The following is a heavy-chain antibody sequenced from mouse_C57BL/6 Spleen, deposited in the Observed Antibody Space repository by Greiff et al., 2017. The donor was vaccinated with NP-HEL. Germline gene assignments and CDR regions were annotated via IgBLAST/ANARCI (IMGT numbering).Heavy chain of an antibody. J-gene: IGHJ1*03. D-gene: IGHD2-10*01. CDR1: GYSITSGYD. V-gene: IGHV3-1*01. CDR3: AREDLLNWYFDV. CDR2: ISYSGST. Sequence: EVQLQQSGPGMVKPSQSLSLTCTVTGYSITSGYDWHWIRHFPGNKLEWMGYISYSGSTNYNPSLKSRISITHDTSKNHFFLKLNSVTTEDTATYYCAREDLLNWYFDVWGTGTTVTVSS.